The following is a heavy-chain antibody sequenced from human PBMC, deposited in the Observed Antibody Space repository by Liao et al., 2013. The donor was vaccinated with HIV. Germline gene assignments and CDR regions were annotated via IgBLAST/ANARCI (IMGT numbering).Heavy chain of an antibody. D-gene: IGHD3-3*01. CDR3: ARGRFLEWLNDAFDI. CDR2: INHSGST. CDR1: GGSFSGYY. Sequence: QVQLQQWGAGLLKPSETLSLTCAVYGGSFSGYYWSWIRQPPGKGLEWIGEINHSGSTNYNPSLKSRVTISVDTSKNQFSLKLSSVTAADTAVYYCARGRFLEWLNDAFDIWGQGDNGHRLF. J-gene: IGHJ3*02. V-gene: IGHV4-34*01.